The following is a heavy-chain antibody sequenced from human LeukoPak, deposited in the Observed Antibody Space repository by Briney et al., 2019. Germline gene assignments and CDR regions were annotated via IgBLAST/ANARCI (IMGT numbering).Heavy chain of an antibody. CDR3: ARHFRYYYMDV. V-gene: IGHV4-59*01. CDR2: IHYSGST. CDR1: GGSISSYY. Sequence: PSETLSLTCTVSGGSISSYYWSWIRQPPGKGLEWIGYIHYSGSTHYNPSLKSRVTISVDTSKNQVSLKLRSVTAADTAVYYCARHFRYYYMDVWGKGTTVTVSS. J-gene: IGHJ6*03.